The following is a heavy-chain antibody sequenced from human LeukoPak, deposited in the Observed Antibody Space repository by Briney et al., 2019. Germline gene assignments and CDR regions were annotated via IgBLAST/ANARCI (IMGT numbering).Heavy chain of an antibody. J-gene: IGHJ5*02. V-gene: IGHV1-18*01. Sequence: ASVNVSCKASGYTFSSYGISWVRQAPGQGLEWMGWISAYNGKTKYAQKLQGRVTVTTETSTSTAYMELRSLRSDDTAVYYCARARQQLVWANWFDPWGQGTLVTVSS. CDR2: ISAYNGKT. D-gene: IGHD6-13*01. CDR3: ARARQQLVWANWFDP. CDR1: GYTFSSYG.